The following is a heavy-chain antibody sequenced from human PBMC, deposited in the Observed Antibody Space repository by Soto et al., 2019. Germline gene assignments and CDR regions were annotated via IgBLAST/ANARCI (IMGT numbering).Heavy chain of an antibody. CDR3: TTDWGDVVVPAAMGTLYYYYYGMDV. V-gene: IGHV3-15*07. J-gene: IGHJ6*02. CDR2: IKSKTDGGTT. D-gene: IGHD2-2*01. Sequence: EVQLVESGGGLVKPGGSLRLSCAASGFTFSNAWMNWVRQAPGKGLEWVGGIKSKTDGGTTDYDAPVKGRFTIPRDDSKNTLYRQTNSLKTEDTAVYYCTTDWGDVVVPAAMGTLYYYYYGMDVWGQGTTVTVSS. CDR1: GFTFSNAW.